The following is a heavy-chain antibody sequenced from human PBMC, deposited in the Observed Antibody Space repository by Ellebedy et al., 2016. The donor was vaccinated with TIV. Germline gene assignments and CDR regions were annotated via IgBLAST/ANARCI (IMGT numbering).Heavy chain of an antibody. CDR1: GFTFSSYA. CDR3: ARRSSSGAFDY. CDR2: ISGSGGST. Sequence: GESLKISXAASGFTFSSYAMSWVRQAPGKGLEWVSAISGSGGSTYYADSVKGRFTISRDNAKNTLYLQMNSLRAEDTAVYYCARRSSSGAFDYWGQGTLVTVSS. J-gene: IGHJ4*02. V-gene: IGHV3-23*01. D-gene: IGHD3-3*01.